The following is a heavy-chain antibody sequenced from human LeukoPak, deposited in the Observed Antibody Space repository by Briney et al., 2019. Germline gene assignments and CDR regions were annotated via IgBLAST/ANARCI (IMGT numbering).Heavy chain of an antibody. Sequence: PGGSLRLSCAASGFTFSSYAMHWVRQAPGKGLEWVAVISYDGSNKYYADSVKGRFTISRDNSKNTLYLQMNSLRAEDTAVYYCARGGPEYCSGGSCFYLDYWGQGTLVTVSS. CDR1: GFTFSSYA. D-gene: IGHD2-15*01. V-gene: IGHV3-30*04. CDR2: ISYDGSNK. J-gene: IGHJ4*02. CDR3: ARGGPEYCSGGSCFYLDY.